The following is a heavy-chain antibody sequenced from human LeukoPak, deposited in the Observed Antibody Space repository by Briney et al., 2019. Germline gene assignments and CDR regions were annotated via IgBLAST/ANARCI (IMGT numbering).Heavy chain of an antibody. CDR3: AKDGGQGADY. D-gene: IGHD3-16*01. V-gene: IGHV3-23*01. Sequence: PGGSLRFSCAASGFSFSSYAMSWVRQAPGKGLEWVSGISGSDGSTYYADSVKGRFTISRDNSKNTLYLQMNSLRAEDMAVYYCAKDGGQGADYWGQGTLVSVSS. CDR2: ISGSDGST. CDR1: GFSFSSYA. J-gene: IGHJ4*02.